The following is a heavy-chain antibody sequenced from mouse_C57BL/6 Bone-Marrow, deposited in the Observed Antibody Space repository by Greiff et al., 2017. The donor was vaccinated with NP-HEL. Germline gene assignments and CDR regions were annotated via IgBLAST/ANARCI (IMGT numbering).Heavy chain of an antibody. J-gene: IGHJ1*03. D-gene: IGHD1-1*01. V-gene: IGHV1-85*01. CDR2: IYPRDGST. CDR1: GYTFTSYD. Sequence: LVESGPELVKPGASVKLSCKASGYTFTSYDINWVKQRPGQGLEWIGWIYPRDGSTKYNEKFKGKATLTVDTSSRTAYMELHSLTSEDSAVYFCARGDYYYGSSWSDWYFDVWGTGTTVTVSS. CDR3: ARGDYYYGSSWSDWYFDV.